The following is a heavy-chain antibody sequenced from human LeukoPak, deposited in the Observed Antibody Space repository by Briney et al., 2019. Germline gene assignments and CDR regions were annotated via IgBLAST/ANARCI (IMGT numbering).Heavy chain of an antibody. CDR3: AKDLGVRYFDWLIPGSDY. CDR2: INHDGNQK. CDR1: GFTFGSFW. V-gene: IGHV3-7*01. D-gene: IGHD3-9*01. J-gene: IGHJ4*02. Sequence: GGSLRLPCAASGFTFGSFWMTRVRQAPGRGLEWVASINHDGNQKYYVDSVKDRLTISRDNSKNTLYLQMNSLRAEDTAVYYCAKDLGVRYFDWLIPGSDYWGQGTLVTVSS.